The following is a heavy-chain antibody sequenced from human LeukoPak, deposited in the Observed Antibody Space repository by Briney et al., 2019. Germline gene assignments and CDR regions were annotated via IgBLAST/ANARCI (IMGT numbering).Heavy chain of an antibody. V-gene: IGHV3-48*03. Sequence: GGSLRLSCAASGFTFSNYEMNWVRQAPGKGLEWVSYIVGSGSNKQYADSVRGRFTISRDNSQSALFLQMNSLRAEDTAVYYCAKLARYSYVGVYYFDYWGQGTLVTVSS. CDR2: IVGSGSNK. D-gene: IGHD5-18*01. CDR1: GFTFSNYE. J-gene: IGHJ4*02. CDR3: AKLARYSYVGVYYFDY.